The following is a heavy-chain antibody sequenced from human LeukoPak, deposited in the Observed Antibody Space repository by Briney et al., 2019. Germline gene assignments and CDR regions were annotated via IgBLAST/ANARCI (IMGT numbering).Heavy chain of an antibody. CDR1: GFTFSSYG. V-gene: IGHV3-30*18. D-gene: IGHD3-22*01. CDR2: ISYDGSNK. CDR3: GKEGLFRYYYVSSGYSGLDS. J-gene: IGHJ4*02. Sequence: GGSLRLSCAASGFTFSSYGMHWVRQAPGKGLEWVAVISYDGSNKYYADSVNGRFTISRDNSKNTLYLQMNSLRAEDTAVYYCGKEGLFRYYYVSSGYSGLDSWGQGTLAPSPQ.